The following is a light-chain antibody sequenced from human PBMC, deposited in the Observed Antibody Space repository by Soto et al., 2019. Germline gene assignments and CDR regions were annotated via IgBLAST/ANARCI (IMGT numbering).Light chain of an antibody. CDR2: DAS. CDR3: KQRSNWPST. CDR1: QSVSSY. V-gene: IGKV3-11*01. J-gene: IGKJ4*01. Sequence: EIVLTQSPATLSLSPGERAALSCRASQSVSSYLAWYQQKPGQAPRLLIYDASKRATGIPARFSGSGSGTDFTLTISRLEPEDFAVYFCKQRSNWPSTFGGGTKVEI.